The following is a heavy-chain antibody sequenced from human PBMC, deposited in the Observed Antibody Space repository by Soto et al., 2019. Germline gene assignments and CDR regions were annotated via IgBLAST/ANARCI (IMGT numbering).Heavy chain of an antibody. Sequence: HPVGSLRLSCASSVCTFRIYALTCVRQSPGKWLEWVSDISATGSSTFYADSVKGRFTISRDNSMNSLYLQMNSLSSDDTAVYYCARIEHGSNTRFWGQGTLGNVSS. D-gene: IGHD2-2*01. J-gene: IGHJ4*02. CDR1: VCTFRIYA. CDR2: ISATGSST. V-gene: IGHV3-23*01. CDR3: ARIEHGSNTRF.